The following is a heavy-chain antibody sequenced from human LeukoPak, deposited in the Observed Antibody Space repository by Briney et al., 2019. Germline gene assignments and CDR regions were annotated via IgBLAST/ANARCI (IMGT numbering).Heavy chain of an antibody. CDR2: IYYSGST. V-gene: IGHV4-31*03. J-gene: IGHJ3*02. D-gene: IGHD1-14*01. Sequence: SQTLSLTCTVSGGSISSGGYYWSWIRQHPGKGLEWIGYIYYSGSTYYNPSLKSRVTISVDTSKNQFSLKLSSVTAADTAVYYCARDGQPDPSDAFDIWGQGTMVTVSS. CDR3: ARDGQPDPSDAFDI. CDR1: GGSISSGGYY.